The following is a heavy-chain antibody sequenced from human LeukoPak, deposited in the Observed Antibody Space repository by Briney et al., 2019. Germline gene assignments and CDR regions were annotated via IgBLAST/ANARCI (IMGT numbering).Heavy chain of an antibody. CDR1: GFTFSSYA. D-gene: IGHD3-10*01. CDR3: AKDYGSGSYYNVPY. Sequence: GGSLRLSCAASGFTFSSYAMSWVRQAPGKGLEWVSAISGSGGSTYYADSVKGRFTISRDNSKNTLYLQMNSLRAEDTAVYYCAKDYGSGSYYNVPYWGQGTLVTVSP. J-gene: IGHJ4*02. V-gene: IGHV3-23*01. CDR2: ISGSGGST.